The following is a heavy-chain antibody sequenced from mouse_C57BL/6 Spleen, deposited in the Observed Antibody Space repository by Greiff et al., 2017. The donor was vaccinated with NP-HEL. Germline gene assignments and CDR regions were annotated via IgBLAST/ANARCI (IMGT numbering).Heavy chain of an antibody. CDR1: GFTFSSYA. CDR2: ISDGGSYT. J-gene: IGHJ3*01. D-gene: IGHD1-1*01. V-gene: IGHV5-4*01. CDR3: ARDGDGSSYERVWCAY. Sequence: EVQRVESGGGLVKPGGSLKLSCAASGFTFSSYAMSWVRQTPEKRLEWVATISDGGSYTYYPDNVKGRFTISRDNAKNNLYLQMSHLKSEDTAMYYCARDGDGSSYERVWCAYWGQGTLVTVSA.